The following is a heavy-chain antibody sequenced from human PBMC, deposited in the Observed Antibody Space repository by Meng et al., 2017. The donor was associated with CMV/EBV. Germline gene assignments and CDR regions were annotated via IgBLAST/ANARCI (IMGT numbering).Heavy chain of an antibody. D-gene: IGHD2-2*01. V-gene: IGHV1-69*02. CDR2: IIPILGIA. Sequence: SVKVSCKSSGGTFSSYTISWVRQAPGQGLEWMGRIIPILGIANYAQKFQGRVTITADKSTSTAYMELSSLRSEDTAVYYCARETGEGVPAVSWFDPWGQGTLVTVSS. J-gene: IGHJ5*02. CDR3: ARETGEGVPAVSWFDP. CDR1: GGTFSSYT.